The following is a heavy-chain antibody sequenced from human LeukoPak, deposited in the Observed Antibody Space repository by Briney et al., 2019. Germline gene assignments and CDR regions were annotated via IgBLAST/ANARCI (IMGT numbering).Heavy chain of an antibody. CDR1: GGSISSSSYY. D-gene: IGHD6-13*01. V-gene: IGHV4-39*01. Sequence: SETLSLTCTVSGGSISSSSYYWGWIRQPPGKGLEWIGSIYYSGSTYYNPSLKSRATISVDTSKNQFSLKLSSVTAADTAVYYCARRYSSSWYNYFDYWGQGTLVTVSS. CDR3: ARRYSSSWYNYFDY. J-gene: IGHJ4*02. CDR2: IYYSGST.